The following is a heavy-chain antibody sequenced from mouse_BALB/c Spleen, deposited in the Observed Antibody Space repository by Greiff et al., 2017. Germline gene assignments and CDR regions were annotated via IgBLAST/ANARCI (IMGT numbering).Heavy chain of an antibody. J-gene: IGHJ1*01. CDR2: ISNGGGST. D-gene: IGHD2-4*01. V-gene: IGHV5-12-2*01. CDR1: GFTFSSYT. Sequence: DVKLVESGGGLVQPGGSLKLSCAASGFTFSSYTMSWVRQTPEKRLEWVAYISNGGGSTYYPDTVKGRFTISRDNAKNTLYLQMSSLKSEDTAMYYCARHYYDYWYFDVWGAGTTVTVSS. CDR3: ARHYYDYWYFDV.